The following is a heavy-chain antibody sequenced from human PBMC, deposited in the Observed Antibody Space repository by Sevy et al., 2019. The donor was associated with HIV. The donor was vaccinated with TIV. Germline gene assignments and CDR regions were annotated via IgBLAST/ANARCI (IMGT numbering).Heavy chain of an antibody. V-gene: IGHV4-31*03. D-gene: IGHD4-4*01. Sequence: SETLSLTCTVSGDSINNGDYYWSWIRQHPGKGLEWIGKIYYTGTTYYNPSLKSRLRISVERSENTLSLSLRSVTAADTAVYYCARTTVTTLSSARNNWFDPWGQVTLVTVSS. CDR3: ARTTVTTLSSARNNWFDP. CDR2: IYYTGTT. CDR1: GDSINNGDYY. J-gene: IGHJ5*02.